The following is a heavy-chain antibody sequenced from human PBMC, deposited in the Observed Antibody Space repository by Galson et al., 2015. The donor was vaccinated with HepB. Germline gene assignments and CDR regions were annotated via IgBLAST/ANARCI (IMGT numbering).Heavy chain of an antibody. CDR1: GFTFSSYW. CDR2: IKQDGSEK. D-gene: IGHD1-26*01. V-gene: IGHV3-7*03. Sequence: SLRLSCAASGFTFSSYWMSWVRQAPGKGLEWVVNIKQDGSEKYYVDSVKGRFTISRDNAKNSLYLQMNSLRAEDTAVYYCARDPPGGSQVACWGQGTLVTVSS. J-gene: IGHJ4*02. CDR3: ARDPPGGSQVAC.